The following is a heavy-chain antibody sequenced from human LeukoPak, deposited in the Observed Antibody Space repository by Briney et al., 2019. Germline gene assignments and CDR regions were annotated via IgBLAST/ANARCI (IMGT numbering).Heavy chain of an antibody. CDR1: GYTFAAYY. J-gene: IGHJ4*02. V-gene: IGHV1-2*02. D-gene: IGHD3-22*01. CDR2: INPNSGGT. Sequence: ASVKVSCKASGYTFAAYYMHWVRQAPGQGLEWMGWINPNSGGTNYAQKFQGRVTMTRDTSISTAYMELSRLRSDDTAVFYCARDYYDSSGYGSFDYWGQGTLVTVSS. CDR3: ARDYYDSSGYGSFDY.